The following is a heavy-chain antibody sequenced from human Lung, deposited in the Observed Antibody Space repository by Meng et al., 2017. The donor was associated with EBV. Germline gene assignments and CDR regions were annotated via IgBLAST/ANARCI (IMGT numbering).Heavy chain of an antibody. CDR1: GYSLSTSGVG. Sequence: LAKPSQTSSLTCTFSGYSLSTSGVGLGWIRQPPGKALEWLALIYWDDDKRYSPSLKSRLTITKDTSKNQVVLTMTNMDPVDTATYYCAHSTQSSGQRLSFDYWVQGTLVTVSS. CDR2: IYWDDDK. J-gene: IGHJ4*02. V-gene: IGHV2-5*02. CDR3: AHSTQSSGQRLSFDY. D-gene: IGHD3-22*01.